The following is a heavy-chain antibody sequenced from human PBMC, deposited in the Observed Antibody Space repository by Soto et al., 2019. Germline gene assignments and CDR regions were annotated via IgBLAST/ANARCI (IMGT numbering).Heavy chain of an antibody. J-gene: IGHJ5*02. Sequence: SETLSLTCTVSGGSISSSSYSWSWISQHPGKGLEWIADVYFTGNTYYNPSLKSRVTISVDTSKKQFSLRLTSVTVADTAVYYCARLVYDCSGYPTWFDPWGHGTLVTVSS. V-gene: IGHV4-31*03. D-gene: IGHD3-22*01. CDR2: VYFTGNT. CDR1: GGSISSSSYS. CDR3: ARLVYDCSGYPTWFDP.